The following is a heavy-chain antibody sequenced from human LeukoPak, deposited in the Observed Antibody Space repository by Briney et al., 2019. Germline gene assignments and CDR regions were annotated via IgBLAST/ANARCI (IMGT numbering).Heavy chain of an antibody. Sequence: GGSLRLSCAASGFIFDDYAMHWVRQAPGKGLEWVSLISGDGGSTYYADSVKGRFTISRDNSKNSLYLQMNSLRTEDTALYYCAKDMGRSGSYYTYYFDYWGQGTLVTVSS. D-gene: IGHD3-10*01. CDR2: ISGDGGST. CDR3: AKDMGRSGSYYTYYFDY. J-gene: IGHJ4*02. CDR1: GFIFDDYA. V-gene: IGHV3-43*02.